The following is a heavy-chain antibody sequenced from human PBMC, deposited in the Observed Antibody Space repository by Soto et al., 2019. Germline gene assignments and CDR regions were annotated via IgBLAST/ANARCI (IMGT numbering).Heavy chain of an antibody. V-gene: IGHV3-9*01. CDR3: AKGAYGDYVFYFDY. Sequence: GGSLRLSCAASGFTFVDYAMHWVRQAPGKGLEWVSVIRYNSSSIYYADSVKGRFTISRDNSKNTLYLQMNSLRAEDTAVYYCAKGAYGDYVFYFDYWGQGTLVTVSS. CDR1: GFTFVDYA. D-gene: IGHD4-17*01. CDR2: IRYNSSSI. J-gene: IGHJ4*02.